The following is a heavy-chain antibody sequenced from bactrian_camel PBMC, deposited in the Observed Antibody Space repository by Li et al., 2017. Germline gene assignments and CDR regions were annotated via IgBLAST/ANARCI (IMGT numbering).Heavy chain of an antibody. CDR3: ATDYFGTKF. V-gene: IGHV3S55*01. CDR1: GFTFVDPR. Sequence: HVQLVESGGGSVQAGGSLRLSCRVSGFTFVDPRMGWYGQTPDDECEMVSTIRRDGTTYYADSVKGRFTISRDNTKNMVYLQMNGLKFEDTALYYCATDYFGTKFRGQGTQVTVS. D-gene: IGHD2*01. J-gene: IGHJ4*01. CDR2: IRRDGTT.